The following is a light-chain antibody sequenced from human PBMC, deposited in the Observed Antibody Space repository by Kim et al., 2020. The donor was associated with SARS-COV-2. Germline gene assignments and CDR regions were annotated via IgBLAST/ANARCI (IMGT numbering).Light chain of an antibody. J-gene: IGLJ2*01. Sequence: ALGHTVRITCQGDSLRSYYASWYQQKPGQAPVHVMYGKNNRPSGIPDRFSGSNSGNTASLTIAGAQAEDEADYYCFPRDSRGNPSGLGGGTQLTFL. CDR3: FPRDSRGNPSG. V-gene: IGLV3-19*01. CDR2: GKN. CDR1: SLRSYY.